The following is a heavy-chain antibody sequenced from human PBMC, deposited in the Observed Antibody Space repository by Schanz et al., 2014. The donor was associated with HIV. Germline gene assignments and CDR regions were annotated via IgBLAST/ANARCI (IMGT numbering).Heavy chain of an antibody. J-gene: IGHJ6*02. D-gene: IGHD4-17*01. CDR2: ISWNSGSI. Sequence: EVQLVESGGGLVQPGRSLRLSCAASGFTFDDYAMHWVRQAPGKGLEWVSGISWNSGSIGYADSVKGRFTISRDNAKNSLYLQMNSLRAEDTALYYCAKEGYGEGYYGMDVWGQGTTVTVSS. CDR3: AKEGYGEGYYGMDV. V-gene: IGHV3-9*01. CDR1: GFTFDDYA.